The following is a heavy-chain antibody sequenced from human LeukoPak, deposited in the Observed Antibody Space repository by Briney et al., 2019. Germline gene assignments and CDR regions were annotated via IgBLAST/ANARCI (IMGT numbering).Heavy chain of an antibody. Sequence: SETLSLTCAVYGGSFSGYYWSWIRQPPGKGLEWIGEINHSGSTNYNPSLKSRVTISVDTSKNQFSLKLSSVTAADTAVYYCARRPVRYSSGWYRFDYWGQGTLVTVSS. CDR1: GGSFSGYY. V-gene: IGHV4-34*01. CDR3: ARRPVRYSSGWYRFDY. J-gene: IGHJ4*02. CDR2: INHSGST. D-gene: IGHD6-19*01.